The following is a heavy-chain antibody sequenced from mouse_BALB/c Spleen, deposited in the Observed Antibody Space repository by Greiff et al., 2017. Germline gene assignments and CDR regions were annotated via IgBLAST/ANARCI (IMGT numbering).Heavy chain of an antibody. D-gene: IGHD1-1*01. CDR3: ARVRFITTVVDYFDY. J-gene: IGHJ2*01. CDR1: GYTFTIYW. Sequence: QVQLQQPGAELVKPGASVKLSCKASGYTFTIYWMHWVKQRPGQGLEWIGEINPSNGRTNYNEKFKSKATLTVDKSSSTAYMQLSSLTSEDSAVYYCARVRFITTVVDYFDYWGQGTTLTVSS. CDR2: INPSNGRT. V-gene: IGHV1S81*02.